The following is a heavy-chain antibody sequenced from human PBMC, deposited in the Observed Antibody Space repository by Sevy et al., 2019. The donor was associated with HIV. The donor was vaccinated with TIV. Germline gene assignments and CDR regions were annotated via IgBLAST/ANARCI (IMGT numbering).Heavy chain of an antibody. CDR3: ARDREGGAVSYYLSLVFDF. CDR2: ISYDGSNK. Sequence: GGSLRLSCAASGFTFSSYAMHWVRQAPGKGLEWVAVISYDGSNKYYADSVKGRFTISSDNSQNTLYLQMNSLRAEDTCVYYCARDREGGAVSYYLSLVFDFWGQGSLVTVSS. J-gene: IGHJ4*02. D-gene: IGHD3-10*01. CDR1: GFTFSSYA. V-gene: IGHV3-30-3*01.